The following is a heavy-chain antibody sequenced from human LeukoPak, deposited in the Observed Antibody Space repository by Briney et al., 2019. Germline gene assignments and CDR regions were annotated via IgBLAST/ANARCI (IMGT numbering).Heavy chain of an antibody. Sequence: PSETLSLTCTVSGGSISSGDYYWSWIRQPPGKGLEWIGYIYYSGSTYYNPSLKSRVTISVDTSKNQFSLKLSSVTAADTAVYYCARERNSGYHGSAFGIWGQGTMVTVSS. J-gene: IGHJ3*02. CDR3: ARERNSGYHGSAFGI. V-gene: IGHV4-30-4*01. D-gene: IGHD5-12*01. CDR2: IYYSGST. CDR1: GGSISSGDYY.